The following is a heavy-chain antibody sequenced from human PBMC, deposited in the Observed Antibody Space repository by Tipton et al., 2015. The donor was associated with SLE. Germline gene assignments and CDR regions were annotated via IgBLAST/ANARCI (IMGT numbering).Heavy chain of an antibody. J-gene: IGHJ5*02. D-gene: IGHD3-3*01. Sequence: LRLSCTVSGGSISSYYWSWIRQPPGKGLEWIGYIYYSGSTNYNPSLKSRVTISVDTSKNQFSLKLSSVTAADTAVYYCARRGLRFLEWLRGWFDPWGQGTLVTVSS. CDR3: ARRGLRFLEWLRGWFDP. CDR2: IYYSGST. CDR1: GGSISSYY. V-gene: IGHV4-59*12.